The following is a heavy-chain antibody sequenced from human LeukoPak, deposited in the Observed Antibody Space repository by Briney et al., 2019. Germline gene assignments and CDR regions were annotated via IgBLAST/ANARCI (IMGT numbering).Heavy chain of an antibody. CDR3: AKARNDFWSGSDY. V-gene: IGHV3-23*01. CDR2: ISGNGGST. Sequence: GGSLRLSCAASGFTFSKFAMSWIRQAPGEGLEWVSSISGNGGSTYYAESVKGRFTISRDNSKNTLYLQMNSLRAEDTAVYYCAKARNDFWSGSDYWGQGILVTVSS. J-gene: IGHJ4*02. D-gene: IGHD3-3*01. CDR1: GFTFSKFA.